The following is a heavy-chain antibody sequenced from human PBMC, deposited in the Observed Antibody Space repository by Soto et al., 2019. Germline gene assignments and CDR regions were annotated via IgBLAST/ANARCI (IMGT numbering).Heavy chain of an antibody. D-gene: IGHD6-13*01. CDR2: INAGNGNT. Sequence: QVQLVQSGAEVKKPGASVKVSCKASGYTFTSYAMHWVRQAPGQRLEWMGWINAGNGNTKYSHKFQGRVTITRDPSASTAYMELSSLRSEATAVYYCARVEGSRSWYGMDVWGQGTTVTVSS. CDR3: ARVEGSRSWYGMDV. V-gene: IGHV1-3*01. CDR1: GYTFTSYA. J-gene: IGHJ6*02.